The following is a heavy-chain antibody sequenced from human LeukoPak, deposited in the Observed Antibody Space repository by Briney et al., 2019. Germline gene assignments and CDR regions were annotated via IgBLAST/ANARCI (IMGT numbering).Heavy chain of an antibody. CDR2: IYYSGST. CDR3: ARSTWYVNGMDV. CDR1: GGSISSYY. D-gene: IGHD6-13*01. J-gene: IGHJ6*02. V-gene: IGHV4-59*01. Sequence: SETLSLTCTVSGGSISSYYWSWIRQPPGKGLEWIGYIYYSGSTNYNPSLKSRVTISVDTSKTHFSLKLSSVTAADTAVYYCARSTWYVNGMDVWGQGTTVSVSS.